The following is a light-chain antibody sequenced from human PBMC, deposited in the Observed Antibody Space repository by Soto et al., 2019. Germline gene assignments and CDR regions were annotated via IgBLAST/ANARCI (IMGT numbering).Light chain of an antibody. Sequence: EIVMTQSPATLSVSPGERATLSCRASQSVSTNVAWYQQKPGQAPRLLMYGASTRATGLPASFSGSGSGTEFFLTISSLQSEDFAVYYCQQYHKWPLTFGGGTKVDIK. CDR2: GAS. CDR1: QSVSTN. CDR3: QQYHKWPLT. J-gene: IGKJ4*01. V-gene: IGKV3-15*01.